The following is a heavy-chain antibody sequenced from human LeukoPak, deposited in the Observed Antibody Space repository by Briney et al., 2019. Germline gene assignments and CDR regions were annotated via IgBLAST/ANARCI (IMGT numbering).Heavy chain of an antibody. V-gene: IGHV4-59*01. CDR2: IYYSGDT. D-gene: IGHD1-26*01. CDR1: GGSLSSYY. CDR3: ARGFRGASFDY. Sequence: SETLSLTCTVSGGSLSSYYWSWIRQSPEKGLEWIGHIYYSGDTNYNPSLKSRVTISVDTSKNQFSLKLNSVTAADTAVYYCARGFRGASFDYWGQGTLVTVSS. J-gene: IGHJ4*02.